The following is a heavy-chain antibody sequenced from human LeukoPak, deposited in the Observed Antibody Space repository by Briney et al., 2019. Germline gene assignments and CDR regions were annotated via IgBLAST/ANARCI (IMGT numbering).Heavy chain of an antibody. Sequence: SETLSLTCAVYGGSFSGYYWGWYRQPPGKGLEWIGEIHPSGSTHYNPPLASRVIISVDTSKNQFSLKVNSVTAADTAVYYCARGQDQAKSRQWGQGTLATVSS. J-gene: IGHJ1*01. CDR1: GGSFSGYY. CDR3: ARGQDQAKSRQ. V-gene: IGHV4-34*01. CDR2: IHPSGST. D-gene: IGHD4/OR15-4a*01.